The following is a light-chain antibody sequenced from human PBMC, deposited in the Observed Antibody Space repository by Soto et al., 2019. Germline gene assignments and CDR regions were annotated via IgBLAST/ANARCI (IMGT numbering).Light chain of an antibody. J-gene: IGKJ4*01. Sequence: EIVMTQSPATLSVSPGERATLSCRVSQSIGVKLAWYQQRPGQAPRLLIFDASTGATGIPARFSGSGSGTDFTLIISSLQSEDFAVYYCQQYSKWPLTFGGGTNVEIK. CDR1: QSIGVK. V-gene: IGKV3-15*01. CDR3: QQYSKWPLT. CDR2: DAS.